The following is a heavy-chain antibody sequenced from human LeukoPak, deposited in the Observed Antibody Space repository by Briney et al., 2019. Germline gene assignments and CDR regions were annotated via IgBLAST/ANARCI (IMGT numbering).Heavy chain of an antibody. Sequence: SETLSLTCAVHGGSFSGYHWNWIRQSPGKXLXXXXXXNARGHTNYNPSLESRITISVDTSKKQFSLNLSSVTAADTAVYYCARDPTTVVTTPYYFDFWGQGTLVTVSS. CDR2: XNARGHT. CDR3: ARDPTTVVTTPYYFDF. V-gene: IGHV4-34*01. J-gene: IGHJ4*02. CDR1: GGSFSGYH. D-gene: IGHD4-23*01.